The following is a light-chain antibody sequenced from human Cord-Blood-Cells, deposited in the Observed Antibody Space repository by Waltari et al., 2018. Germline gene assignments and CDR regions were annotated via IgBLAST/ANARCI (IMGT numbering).Light chain of an antibody. V-gene: IGKV3-20*01. Sequence: EIVLTQSPGTLSLSPGERATLSCRARQRVSSSYLAWYQQKPGQAPRLLIYGASSRATGIPDRFSGSGSGTDFTLTISRLEPEDFAVYYCQQYGSSPLTFGQGTKVEIK. CDR2: GAS. CDR1: QRVSSSY. J-gene: IGKJ1*01. CDR3: QQYGSSPLT.